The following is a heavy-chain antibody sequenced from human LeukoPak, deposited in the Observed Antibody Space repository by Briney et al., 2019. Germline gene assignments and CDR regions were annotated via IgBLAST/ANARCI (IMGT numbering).Heavy chain of an antibody. CDR3: ARGGSSSWYWYFDL. Sequence: PSETLSLTCTVSGGSISSYYWSWIRQPPGKGLEWIGYIYYSGSTNYNPSLKSRVTISVDTSKNQFSLKLSSVTAADTAVYYCARGGSSSWYWYFDLWGRGNLVTVSS. J-gene: IGHJ2*01. CDR2: IYYSGST. CDR1: GGSISSYY. V-gene: IGHV4-59*01. D-gene: IGHD6-13*01.